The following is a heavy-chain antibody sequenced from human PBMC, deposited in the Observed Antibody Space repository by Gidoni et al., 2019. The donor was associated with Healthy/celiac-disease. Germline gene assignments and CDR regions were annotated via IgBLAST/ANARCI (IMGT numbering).Heavy chain of an antibody. V-gene: IGHV1-18*01. CDR2: ISAYNGNT. Sequence: QIQLVQSGAEVKKPGASVKVSCKASGYTFTSYGIIWVRQDPGQGLEWMGWISAYNGNTNSAQKLQGIGTMTTDTSTSTAYMELRRLISDDTAVYYCAAARYCSGGSCYFDYWGQVPLVTVSS. J-gene: IGHJ4*02. CDR1: GYTFTSYG. D-gene: IGHD2-15*01. CDR3: AAARYCSGGSCYFDY.